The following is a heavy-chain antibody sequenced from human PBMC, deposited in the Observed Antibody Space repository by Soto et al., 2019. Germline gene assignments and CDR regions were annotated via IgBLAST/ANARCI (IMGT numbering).Heavy chain of an antibody. Sequence: SETLSLTCTVSGGSVSSGSYYWSWIRQPPGTGLEWIGYIYYSGSTNYNPSLKSRVTISVDTSKDQFSLKVSSVTAADTAVYYCARDRGGVYYYDSSGYYDAFDIWGQGTMVTVSS. D-gene: IGHD3-22*01. CDR2: IYYSGST. J-gene: IGHJ3*02. CDR3: ARDRGGVYYYDSSGYYDAFDI. V-gene: IGHV4-61*01. CDR1: GGSVSSGSYY.